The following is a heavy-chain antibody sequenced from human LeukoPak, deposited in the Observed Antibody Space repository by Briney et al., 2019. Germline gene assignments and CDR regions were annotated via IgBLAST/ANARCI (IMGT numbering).Heavy chain of an antibody. V-gene: IGHV4-38-2*01. J-gene: IGHJ6*04. CDR3: AGYYASGVSAYDYFSMDV. D-gene: IGHD3-10*01. CDR2: MSHNRGT. CDR1: GFSISSGYY. Sequence: SETLSLTCAVSGFSISSGYYWGWIRQPPGKGLEWIGSMSHNRGTYYNSSLKSRVTISMDTSKNQFSLRLSSVTAADTAVYYCAGYYASGVSAYDYFSMDVWGKGTTVTVSS.